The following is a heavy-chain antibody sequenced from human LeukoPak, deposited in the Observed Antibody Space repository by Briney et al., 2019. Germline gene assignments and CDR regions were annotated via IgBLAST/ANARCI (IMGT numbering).Heavy chain of an antibody. Sequence: SETLSLTCTVSGGSISSYYWNWIRQSPGKGLEWIGYIYYTGSTNYNPSLRSRVNISVDTSKNQFSLKLSSVNAADTAVYYCARKTNDWFDPWGQGTLVTVSS. V-gene: IGHV4-59*01. CDR1: GGSISSYY. J-gene: IGHJ5*02. CDR2: IYYTGST. D-gene: IGHD2-8*01. CDR3: ARKTNDWFDP.